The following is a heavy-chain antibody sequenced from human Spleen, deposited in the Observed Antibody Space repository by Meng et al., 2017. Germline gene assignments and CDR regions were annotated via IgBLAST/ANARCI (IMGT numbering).Heavy chain of an antibody. Sequence: GSLRLSCAVYGGSFSGYYWSWIRQPPGKGLEWIGEINHSGSTNYNPSLKSRVTISVDTSKNQFSLKLSSVTAADTAVYYCARTPNYYGAGRSAFDIWGQGTMVTVSS. J-gene: IGHJ3*02. D-gene: IGHD3-10*01. CDR3: ARTPNYYGAGRSAFDI. V-gene: IGHV4-34*01. CDR2: INHSGST. CDR1: GGSFSGYY.